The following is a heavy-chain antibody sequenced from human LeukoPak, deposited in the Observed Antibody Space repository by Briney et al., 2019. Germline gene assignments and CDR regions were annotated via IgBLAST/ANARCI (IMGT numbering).Heavy chain of an antibody. D-gene: IGHD4-11*01. Sequence: GGSVRLSCAASGFNFGDYTMHWVRQVPGKGLEWVSLITWNAENTRYADSVKGRFTISRDNSENSLYLQMNFLKTEDTAFYYCSKDLRTTITTSGFDSWGQGTLVTVSS. CDR1: GFNFGDYT. CDR2: ITWNAENT. J-gene: IGHJ4*02. V-gene: IGHV3-43*01. CDR3: SKDLRTTITTSGFDS.